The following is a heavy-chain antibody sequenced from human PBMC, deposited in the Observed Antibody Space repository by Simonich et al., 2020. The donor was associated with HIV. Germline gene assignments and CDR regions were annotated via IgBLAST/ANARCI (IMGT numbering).Heavy chain of an antibody. Sequence: QVQLVQSGAEVKKTGSSVKVSCKASGDTFSNYVIGWVRQAPGQGLEWMGGTTPFFDTTNDAQTFQGRVTITADDSTSTAYMELSSLRSEDTAVYYCARRVYSSSGYAFDIWGQGTMVSVSS. CDR2: TTPFFDTT. D-gene: IGHD6-6*01. CDR3: ARRVYSSSGYAFDI. CDR1: GDTFSNYV. V-gene: IGHV1-69*13. J-gene: IGHJ3*02.